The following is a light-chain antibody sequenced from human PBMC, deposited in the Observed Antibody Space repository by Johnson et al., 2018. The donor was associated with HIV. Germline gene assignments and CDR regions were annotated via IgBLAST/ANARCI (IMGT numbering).Light chain of an antibody. J-gene: IGLJ1*01. Sequence: QSVLTQPPSVSAAPGQKVTISCSGSSSNIGSNYVSWYQQLPGTAPKLLIYDNNKRPSGIPDRFSGSKSGNSATLGITGLQTGDEADYYCGTWDSSLTAGVCGTGTNVTV. CDR3: GTWDSSLTAGV. CDR1: SSNIGSNY. CDR2: DNN. V-gene: IGLV1-51*01.